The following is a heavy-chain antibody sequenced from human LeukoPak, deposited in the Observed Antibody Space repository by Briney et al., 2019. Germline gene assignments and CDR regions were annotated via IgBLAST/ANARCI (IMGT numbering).Heavy chain of an antibody. Sequence: SETLSLTCTVSGGSISSSSYYWGWIRQPPGKGLEWIGSIYYSGSTYYNPSLKSRVTISVDTSKNQFSLKLSSVTAADTAVYYCARYPGPYYYGSGSYLFDYWGQGTLVTVSS. CDR2: IYYSGST. V-gene: IGHV4-39*07. J-gene: IGHJ4*02. D-gene: IGHD3-10*01. CDR3: ARYPGPYYYGSGSYLFDY. CDR1: GGSISSSSYY.